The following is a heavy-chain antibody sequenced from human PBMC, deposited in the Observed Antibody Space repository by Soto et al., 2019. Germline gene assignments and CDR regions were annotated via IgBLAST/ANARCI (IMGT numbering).Heavy chain of an antibody. CDR3: ARVDCSGGSCYSFRGLHLGDPPLPDAFDI. D-gene: IGHD2-15*01. Sequence: PSETLSLTCTVSGGSISSSSYYWGWIRQPPGKGLEWIGSIYYSGSTYYNPSLKSRVTISVDTSKNQFSLKLSSVTAADTAVYYCARVDCSGGSCYSFRGLHLGDPPLPDAFDIWGQGTMVTVSS. CDR1: GGSISSSSYY. V-gene: IGHV4-39*07. CDR2: IYYSGST. J-gene: IGHJ3*02.